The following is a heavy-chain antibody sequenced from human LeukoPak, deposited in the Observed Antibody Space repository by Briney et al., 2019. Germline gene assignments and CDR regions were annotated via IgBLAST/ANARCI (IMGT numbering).Heavy chain of an antibody. CDR3: ARDHDYSNYVWFDP. D-gene: IGHD4-11*01. CDR1: GFTFSSYW. J-gene: IGHJ5*02. Sequence: GGSLRLPCAASGFTFSSYWMSWVRQAPGKGLEWVANIKQDGSEKYYVDSVKGRFTISRDNAKNSLYLQMNSLRAEDTAVYYCARDHDYSNYVWFDPWGQGTLVTVSS. CDR2: IKQDGSEK. V-gene: IGHV3-7*01.